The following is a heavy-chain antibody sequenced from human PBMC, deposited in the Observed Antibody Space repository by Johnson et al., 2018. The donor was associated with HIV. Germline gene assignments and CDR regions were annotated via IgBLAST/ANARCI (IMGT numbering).Heavy chain of an antibody. J-gene: IGHJ3*02. Sequence: QVQLVESVGGVVQPGRSLRVSCAASGFTFSSYGMHWVHQAPGKGLAWVAVIWYDGSNRYYADSVKGRFTISRDNAKNSLYLQMNSLRAEDTALYYCARVRPGDNWNSGAFDIWGQGTMVTVSS. CDR3: ARVRPGDNWNSGAFDI. V-gene: IGHV3-33*01. CDR2: IWYDGSNR. CDR1: GFTFSSYG. D-gene: IGHD1-7*01.